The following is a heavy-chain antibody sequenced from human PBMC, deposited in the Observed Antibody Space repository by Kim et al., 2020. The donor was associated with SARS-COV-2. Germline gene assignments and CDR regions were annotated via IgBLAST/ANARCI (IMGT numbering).Heavy chain of an antibody. D-gene: IGHD5-18*01. V-gene: IGHV4-34*01. CDR1: GGSFSGYY. J-gene: IGHJ4*02. CDR3: ARGGLRYSYGYRKIDY. CDR2: INHSGST. Sequence: SETLSLPCAVYGGSFSGYYWSWIRQPPGKGLEWIGEINHSGSTNYNPSLKSRVTISVDTSKNQFSLKLSSVTAADTAVYYCARGGLRYSYGYRKIDYWGQGTLVTVSS.